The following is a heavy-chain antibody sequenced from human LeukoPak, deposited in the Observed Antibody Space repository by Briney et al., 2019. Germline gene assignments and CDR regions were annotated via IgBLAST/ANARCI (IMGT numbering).Heavy chain of an antibody. Sequence: GGSLRLSCAASGFTFSSYEMNWVRQAPGKGLEWVSYINDGGGAVYVDSVKGRFTISRDNAKNSVYLQMNSLRAEDTAVYYCARKIPGASYFEYWGQGTLVSSSS. V-gene: IGHV3-48*03. D-gene: IGHD1-20*01. J-gene: IGHJ4*02. CDR2: INDGGGAV. CDR3: ARKIPGASYFEY. CDR1: GFTFSSYE.